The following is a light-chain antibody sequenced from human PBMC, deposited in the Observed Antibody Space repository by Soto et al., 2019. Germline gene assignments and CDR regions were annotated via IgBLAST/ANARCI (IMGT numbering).Light chain of an antibody. CDR2: DAS. J-gene: IGKJ4*01. Sequence: EIVLTQSPATLSLSPGDRATLSCRASQSVSSYLAWYQQKPGQAPRLLIYDASNRATGIPARFSGSESGTDLSLTITSLEPEDFAVYYCQQRSNWPSTFGGGTKVDIK. V-gene: IGKV3-11*01. CDR1: QSVSSY. CDR3: QQRSNWPST.